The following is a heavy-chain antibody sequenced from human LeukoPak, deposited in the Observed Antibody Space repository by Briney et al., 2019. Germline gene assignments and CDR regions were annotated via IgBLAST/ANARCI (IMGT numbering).Heavy chain of an antibody. CDR1: GYSISSGYY. CDR3: ARDRRGMVREYYFDY. CDR2: IYHSGST. J-gene: IGHJ4*02. Sequence: SEALSLTCAVSGYSISSGYYWGWIRQPPGKGLEWIGSIYHSGSTYHNPSLKSRVTISVDTSKNQFSLKLSSVTAADTAVYYCARDRRGMVREYYFDYWGQGTLVTVSS. D-gene: IGHD3-10*01. V-gene: IGHV4-38-2*02.